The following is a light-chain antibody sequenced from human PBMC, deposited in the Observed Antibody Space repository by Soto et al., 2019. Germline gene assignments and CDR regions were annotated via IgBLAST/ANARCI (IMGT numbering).Light chain of an antibody. Sequence: EIVLTQSPGTLSLSPGERATLSCRASQSVSSRSLAWYQQKPGQAPRLLIYGASIRDTGIPDRFSGSGSGTDFTLTISRLEPEDFAVYYCQQYGSSPQTFGQGTKVEIK. CDR1: QSVSSRS. J-gene: IGKJ1*01. CDR2: GAS. CDR3: QQYGSSPQT. V-gene: IGKV3-20*01.